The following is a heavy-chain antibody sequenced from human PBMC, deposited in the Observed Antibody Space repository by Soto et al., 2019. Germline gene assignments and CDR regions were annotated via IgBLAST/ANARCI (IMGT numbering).Heavy chain of an antibody. CDR1: GFTFRTYW. Sequence: EVQLVESGGGLVQPGGSLRLSCAASGFTFRTYWMSWVRQAPGKGLEWVANIKKDGGEKNYVDSVKGRFTISRDNAKNSVFLQMNSLRAEDTAVYYGAREEGESGGWQNWGQGTLVTVSS. J-gene: IGHJ4*02. V-gene: IGHV3-7*01. CDR3: AREEGESGGWQN. D-gene: IGHD6-19*01. CDR2: IKKDGGEK.